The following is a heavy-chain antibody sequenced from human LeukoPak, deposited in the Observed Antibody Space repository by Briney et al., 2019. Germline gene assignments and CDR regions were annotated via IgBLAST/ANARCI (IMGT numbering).Heavy chain of an antibody. CDR3: AKSIVVVPAATTY. J-gene: IGHJ4*02. CDR1: GFTFSSYA. V-gene: IGHV3-23*01. CDR2: IGGSGGST. Sequence: GGSLRLSCAASGFTFSSYAMSWVRQAPGKGLEWVSAIGGSGGSTYYADSVKGRFTISRDNSKNTLYLQMNSLRAEDTAVYYCAKSIVVVPAATTYWGQGTLVTVSS. D-gene: IGHD2-2*01.